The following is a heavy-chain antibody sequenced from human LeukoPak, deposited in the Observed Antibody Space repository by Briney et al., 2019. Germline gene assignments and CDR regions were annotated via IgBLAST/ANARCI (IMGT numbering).Heavy chain of an antibody. D-gene: IGHD2-21*01. Sequence: MSSETPSLTCTVSGGTLNSFYWSWIRQPPGKGLEWIGYVYYTGSTDYNPSLKSRVTMSVDTSQNQFSLKLTSVTAADTAVYHCARWNAVISSIDYWGQGILVAVSS. CDR2: VYYTGST. CDR1: GGTLNSFY. J-gene: IGHJ4*02. CDR3: ARWNAVISSIDY. V-gene: IGHV4-59*08.